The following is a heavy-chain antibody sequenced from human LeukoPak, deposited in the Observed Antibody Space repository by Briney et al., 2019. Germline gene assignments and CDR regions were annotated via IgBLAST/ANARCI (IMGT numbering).Heavy chain of an antibody. J-gene: IGHJ4*02. V-gene: IGHV3-7*01. CDR2: IKQDGSEK. CDR1: GFTFSSYW. Sequence: GGSLRLSRAASGFTFSSYWMSWVRQAPGKGLEWVANIKQDGSEKYYVDSVKGRFTISRDNAKNSLYLQMNSLRAEDTAVYYCAGVGYCSSTSCYGHLDYWGQGTLVTVSS. CDR3: AGVGYCSSTSCYGHLDY. D-gene: IGHD2-2*01.